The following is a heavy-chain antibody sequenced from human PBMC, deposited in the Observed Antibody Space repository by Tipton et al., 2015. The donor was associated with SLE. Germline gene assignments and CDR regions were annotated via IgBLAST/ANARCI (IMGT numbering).Heavy chain of an antibody. V-gene: IGHV1-24*01. CDR2: FDPEDGET. D-gene: IGHD3-22*01. CDR1: GYTLTELF. Sequence: QLVQSGAEVKKPGASVKVSCKVSGYTLTELFMHWVRQAPGKGLDWMGGFDPEDGETIYAQNFQGRVTMTEDTSTDTVYMELSSLRSEDTAMYYCATASAYDSYSFDYWGQGTLVTVSS. J-gene: IGHJ4*02. CDR3: ATASAYDSYSFDY.